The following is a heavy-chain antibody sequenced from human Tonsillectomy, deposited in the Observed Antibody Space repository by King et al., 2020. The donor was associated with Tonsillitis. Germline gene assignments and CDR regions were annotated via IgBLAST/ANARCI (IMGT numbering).Heavy chain of an antibody. CDR3: ARRDSSGPSEWYFDL. D-gene: IGHD3-22*01. V-gene: IGHV4-39*07. CDR2: IYYSGST. J-gene: IGHJ2*01. CDR1: GGSISSSSYY. Sequence: VQLQESGPGLVKPSETLSLTCTVSGGSISSSSYYWGWIRQPPGKGLEWIGSIYYSGSTYYNPSLTSRVTISVDTSQNQFSLKLSSVTAADTAVYYCARRDSSGPSEWYFDLWGRGTLVTVSS.